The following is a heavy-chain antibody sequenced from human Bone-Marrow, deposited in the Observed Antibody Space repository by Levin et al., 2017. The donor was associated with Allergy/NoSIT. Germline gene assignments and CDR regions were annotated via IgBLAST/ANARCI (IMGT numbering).Heavy chain of an antibody. D-gene: IGHD3-10*01. CDR3: AREFFERGA. J-gene: IGHJ5*02. Sequence: GESLKISCAASGFTFSSYWMHWVRQTPGKGLLWVSRINTDGSSTSYADSVKGRFSISRDNAKNMLYMQMNSLRAEDTAIYYCAREFFERGAWGQGTLVTVSS. CDR2: INTDGSST. CDR1: GFTFSSYW. V-gene: IGHV3-74*01.